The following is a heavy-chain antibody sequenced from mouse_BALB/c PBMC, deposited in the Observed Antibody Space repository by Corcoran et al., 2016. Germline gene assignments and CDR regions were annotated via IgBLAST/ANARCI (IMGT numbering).Heavy chain of an antibody. CDR3: ARGSYGNYGYYYAMDY. CDR1: GYSFTGYT. Sequence: EVQLQQSGPELVKPGASMKISCKASGYSFTGYTMNWVKQSHGKNLEWIGLINPYNGGTSYNQKFKGKATLTVDKSSSTAYMELLSLTSEDSAVYYCARGSYGNYGYYYAMDYWGQGTSVTVSS. J-gene: IGHJ4*01. V-gene: IGHV1-18*01. D-gene: IGHD2-1*01. CDR2: INPYNGGT.